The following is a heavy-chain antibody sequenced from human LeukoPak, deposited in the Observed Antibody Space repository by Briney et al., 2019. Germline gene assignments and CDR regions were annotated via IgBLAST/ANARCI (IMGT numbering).Heavy chain of an antibody. CDR3: ARDSDHDSSGYYNPITRDFDY. Sequence: GGSLRLSCAASGFTFSSYSMNWVRQAPGKGLEWVSSISSSSSYIYYADSVRGRFTISRDNAKNSLYLQMNSLRAEDTAVYYCARDSDHDSSGYYNPITRDFDYWGQGTLVTVSS. D-gene: IGHD3-22*01. J-gene: IGHJ4*02. CDR2: ISSSSSYI. V-gene: IGHV3-21*01. CDR1: GFTFSSYS.